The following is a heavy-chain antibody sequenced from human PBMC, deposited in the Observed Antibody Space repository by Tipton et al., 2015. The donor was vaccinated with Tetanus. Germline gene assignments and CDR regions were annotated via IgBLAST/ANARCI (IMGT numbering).Heavy chain of an antibody. CDR3: ARDGYGDYVSWGYYGMDV. V-gene: IGHV1-18*04. Sequence: QLVQSGAEVKKPGASVKVSCKASGYTFTSYGISWVRQAPGQGLEWMGWISAYNGNTNYAQKLQGRVTMTTDTSTSTAYMELRSLRSDDTAVYCCARDGYGDYVSWGYYGMDVWGQGTTVTVSS. CDR2: ISAYNGNT. CDR1: GYTFTSYG. J-gene: IGHJ6*02. D-gene: IGHD4-17*01.